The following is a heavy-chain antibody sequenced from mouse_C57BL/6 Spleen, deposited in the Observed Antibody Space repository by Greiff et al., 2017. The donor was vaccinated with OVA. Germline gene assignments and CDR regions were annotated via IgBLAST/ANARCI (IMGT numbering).Heavy chain of an antibody. J-gene: IGHJ2*01. Sequence: QVQLQQSGAELVRPGASVTLSCKASGYTFTDYEMDWVKQTPVHGLEWIGAIDPETGGTAYNQKFKGKAILTADKSSSTAYMELRSLTSEDSAVYYCTRYYGSSYAYYFDYWGQGTTLTVSS. CDR3: TRYYGSSYAYYFDY. CDR1: GYTFTDYE. CDR2: IDPETGGT. D-gene: IGHD1-1*01. V-gene: IGHV1-15*01.